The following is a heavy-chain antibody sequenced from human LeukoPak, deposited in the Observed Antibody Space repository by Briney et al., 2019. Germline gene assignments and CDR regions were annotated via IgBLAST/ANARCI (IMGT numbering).Heavy chain of an antibody. D-gene: IGHD2-15*01. CDR1: GYTFNSHG. J-gene: IGHJ4*02. V-gene: IGHV1-18*01. Sequence: ASVKVSCKASGYTFNSHGITRVRQAPGQGLEWMGWISAYNGHTNYAQKLQGRVTMTTDTSTSTAYMELRSLRSDDTAVYYCARERMAAAEPSGDYFDYWGQGTLVTVSS. CDR2: ISAYNGHT. CDR3: ARERMAAAEPSGDYFDY.